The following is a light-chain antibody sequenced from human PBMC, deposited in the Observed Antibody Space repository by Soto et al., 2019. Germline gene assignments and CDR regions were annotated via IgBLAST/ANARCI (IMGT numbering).Light chain of an antibody. V-gene: IGKV1-12*01. CDR3: QQASSFPVT. CDR1: QDISSW. CDR2: TAS. Sequence: DSQLTQSPSSVSASVGDRITISCRASQDISSWLAWYQQKPGKAPSILIYTASRLQSGVPSRFSGSGSGTDFTLTINNLQPEDFATYYCQQASSFPVTFGGGTKVDIK. J-gene: IGKJ4*01.